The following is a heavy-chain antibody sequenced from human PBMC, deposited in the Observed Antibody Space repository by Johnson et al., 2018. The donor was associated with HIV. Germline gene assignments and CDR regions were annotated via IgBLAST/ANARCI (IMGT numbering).Heavy chain of an antibody. J-gene: IGHJ3*02. Sequence: MQLVESGGGVVQSGRSLRLSCAASGFTFRSYSMHWVRQAPGNGLEWVANIKQDGSEKYYVDSVKGRFTISRDNAKNSLYLQMNSLRAEDTAVYYCARDWGTRGWDDAFDIWGQGTMVTVSS. CDR1: GFTFRSYS. V-gene: IGHV3-7*01. CDR3: ARDWGTRGWDDAFDI. CDR2: IKQDGSEK. D-gene: IGHD3-16*01.